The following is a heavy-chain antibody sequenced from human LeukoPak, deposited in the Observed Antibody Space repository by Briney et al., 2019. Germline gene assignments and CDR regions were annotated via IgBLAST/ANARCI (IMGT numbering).Heavy chain of an antibody. V-gene: IGHV3-7*03. D-gene: IGHD2-2*01. Sequence: GGSLRLSCAASGFTFTNYWMSWVRQTPGKGLEWVANIKADGSEKFYVDSVKGRFTISRDNAKNSLYLQMNSLRVEDTAVYYCTRDHITSWQIDFWGQGTMVTVSS. CDR1: GFTFTNYW. CDR2: IKADGSEK. J-gene: IGHJ4*02. CDR3: TRDHITSWQIDF.